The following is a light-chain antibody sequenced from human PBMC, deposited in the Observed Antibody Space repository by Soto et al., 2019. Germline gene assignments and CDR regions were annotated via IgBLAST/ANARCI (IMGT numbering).Light chain of an antibody. V-gene: IGLV2-11*01. CDR1: SSDVGRYNY. Sequence: QSVLTQPRSVSGSPGQSVTISCTGTSSDVGRYNYVSWYQRHAGQGPKLIIYDVSARPSGVPDRFSASKSDNTPSLTIAELQAEDEADYYCQSYDSSLSALYVFGTGTKVTGL. CDR2: DVS. CDR3: QSYDSSLSALYV. J-gene: IGLJ1*01.